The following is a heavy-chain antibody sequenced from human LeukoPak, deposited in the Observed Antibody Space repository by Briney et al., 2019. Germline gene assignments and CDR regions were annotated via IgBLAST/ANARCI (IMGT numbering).Heavy chain of an antibody. D-gene: IGHD1-26*01. Sequence: ASVTVSCKASGYTFTGYYMHWVRQAPGQGLEWMGWINPNTGVTNYAQRFQGRVTMTRDTSISTAYMEVSRLKSDDTAVYYCARGVGPTTLDFWGEGTLVTVSS. V-gene: IGHV1-2*02. J-gene: IGHJ4*02. CDR2: INPNTGVT. CDR1: GYTFTGYY. CDR3: ARGVGPTTLDF.